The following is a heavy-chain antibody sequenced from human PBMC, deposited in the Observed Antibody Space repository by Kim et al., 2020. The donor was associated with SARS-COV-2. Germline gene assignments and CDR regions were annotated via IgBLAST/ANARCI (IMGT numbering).Heavy chain of an antibody. D-gene: IGHD6-19*01. CDR2: ISGSAGNT. CDR1: GFTFSSYA. CDR3: AQDGSGAANQDASDI. Sequence: GGSLRLSCAASGFTFSSYAMTWVRQAPGKGLEWVSGISGSAGNTSYADSVKGRFTISRDNSKNTLYLQMNSLRVEDTAVYYCAQDGSGAANQDASDIWGQGTMVTVSS. V-gene: IGHV3-23*01. J-gene: IGHJ3*02.